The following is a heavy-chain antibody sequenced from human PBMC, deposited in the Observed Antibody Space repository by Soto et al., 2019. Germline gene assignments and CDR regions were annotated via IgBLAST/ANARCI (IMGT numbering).Heavy chain of an antibody. CDR2: MLYIGNT. V-gene: IGHV4-30-4*01. D-gene: IGHD6-19*01. Sequence: SETLSLTSTISGGSRSSGCYYLTWTRQPPGKFLEWIGYMLYIGNTYYNPSLKSRVTISLDTSKNQFSLRLSSVTAADTAVYFCARSPGSGWPPPLNYYYGMDVWGQGTTVTVSS. CDR1: GGSRSSGCYY. CDR3: ARSPGSGWPPPLNYYYGMDV. J-gene: IGHJ6*02.